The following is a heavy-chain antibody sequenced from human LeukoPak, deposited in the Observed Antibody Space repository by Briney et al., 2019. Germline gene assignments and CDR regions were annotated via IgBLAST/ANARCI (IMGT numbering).Heavy chain of an antibody. J-gene: IGHJ4*02. Sequence: KPSETLSLTCTVSGGSISSGSYYWSWIRQPAGKGLEWIGRIYTSGSTNYNPSLKSRVTISVDTSKNQFSLKLSSVTAADTAVYYCASLVVVSAAMVSYFDYWGQGTLVTVSS. V-gene: IGHV4-61*02. CDR1: GGSISSGSYY. D-gene: IGHD2-2*01. CDR2: IYTSGST. CDR3: ASLVVVSAAMVSYFDY.